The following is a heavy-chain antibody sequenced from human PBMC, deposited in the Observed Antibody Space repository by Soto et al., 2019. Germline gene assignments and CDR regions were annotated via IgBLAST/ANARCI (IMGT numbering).Heavy chain of an antibody. D-gene: IGHD2-21*01. Sequence: GGSLRLSCAASGFTFSNAWMSWVRQAPGKGLEWVGRIKSKTDGGTTDYAAPVKGRFTISRDDSKNTLYLQMNSLKTEDTAVYYCTTDPSDKRAWAYCGGDCFDYWGQGTLVTVSS. CDR3: TTDPSDKRAWAYCGGDCFDY. CDR2: IKSKTDGGTT. V-gene: IGHV3-15*01. J-gene: IGHJ4*02. CDR1: GFTFSNAW.